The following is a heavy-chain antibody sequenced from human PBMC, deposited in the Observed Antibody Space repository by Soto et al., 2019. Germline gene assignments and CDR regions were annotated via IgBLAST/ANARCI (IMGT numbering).Heavy chain of an antibody. D-gene: IGHD3-22*01. Sequence: GSLRLSCAASGFTFSSYSMNWVRQAPGKGLEWVSSISSSSSYIYYADSVKGRFTISRDNAKNSLYLQMNSLRAEDTAVYYCARGNDNYYDSSGYYYYFDYWGQGTLVTVSS. CDR3: ARGNDNYYDSSGYYYYFDY. CDR1: GFTFSSYS. V-gene: IGHV3-21*01. CDR2: ISSSSSYI. J-gene: IGHJ4*02.